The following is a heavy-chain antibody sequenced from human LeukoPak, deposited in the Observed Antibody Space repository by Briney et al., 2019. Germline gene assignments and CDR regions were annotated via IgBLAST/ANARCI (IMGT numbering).Heavy chain of an antibody. J-gene: IGHJ4*02. CDR3: ARVPRPRDPTSSAAHQPFDY. Sequence: ASVKVSCKASGYTFTDYLIHWVRQAPGQGPEWMGWIIPKGGGTKYAQKFQDRVTMTRDTSINTAYMEPSGLRPDDTAVYYCARVPRPRDPTSSAAHQPFDYWGQGTLVTVSS. CDR2: IIPKGGGT. D-gene: IGHD2-2*01. CDR1: GYTFTDYL. V-gene: IGHV1-2*02.